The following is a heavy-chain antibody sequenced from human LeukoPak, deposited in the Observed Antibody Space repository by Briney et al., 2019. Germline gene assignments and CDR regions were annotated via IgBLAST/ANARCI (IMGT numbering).Heavy chain of an antibody. J-gene: IGHJ4*02. V-gene: IGHV3-74*01. D-gene: IGHD3-10*01. Sequence: PGGSLRLSCAVSGFTFSSYWMYWVRQAPGKGLVWVSRIISDGSSTNYADSVKGRSTISRDNAKNTLYLHMNSLWLEDTAVYYCARAKMGRFDYWGQGTVVTVSS. CDR1: GFTFSSYW. CDR2: IISDGSST. CDR3: ARAKMGRFDY.